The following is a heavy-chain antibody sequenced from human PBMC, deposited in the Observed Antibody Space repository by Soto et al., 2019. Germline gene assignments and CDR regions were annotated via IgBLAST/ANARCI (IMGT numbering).Heavy chain of an antibody. CDR3: AKDVRPDGYWDLDY. CDR1: GFTFGTYS. J-gene: IGHJ4*02. CDR2: IYGNGGGT. Sequence: PGGSLRLSCAASGFTFGTYSMNWVRQAPGKGLEWVSGIYGNGGGTFYADSVKGRFTISRDNSRNTLYLQMNSLRAEDTAVYYCAKDVRPDGYWDLDYWGQGTPVTAPQ. V-gene: IGHV3-23*01. D-gene: IGHD5-12*01.